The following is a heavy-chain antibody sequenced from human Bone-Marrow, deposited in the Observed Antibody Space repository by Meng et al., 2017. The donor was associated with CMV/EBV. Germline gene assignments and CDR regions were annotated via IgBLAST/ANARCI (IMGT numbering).Heavy chain of an antibody. CDR1: GGTFSSYD. D-gene: IGHD7-27*01. Sequence: ASVKVSCKASGGTFSSYDINWVRQATGQGLEWMGWMNPNIGNTGYAQKFQGRVTMTRNNSISTAYMELSSLRSEDTAIYYCARGNWGDYWGQGTLVTVSS. CDR3: ARGNWGDY. V-gene: IGHV1-8*02. J-gene: IGHJ4*02. CDR2: MNPNIGNT.